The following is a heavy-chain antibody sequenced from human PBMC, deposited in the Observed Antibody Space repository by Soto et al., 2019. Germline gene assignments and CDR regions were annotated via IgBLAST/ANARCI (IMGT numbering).Heavy chain of an antibody. V-gene: IGHV4-61*01. CDR2: IYYSGST. CDR3: AGDRYGTLFDY. Sequence: SETLSLTCTVSGGSVSRGSYYWSWIRQPPGKGLEWIGYIYYSGSTNYNPSLKSRVTISVDTSKNQFSLKLTSVTAADTAVYFCAGDRYGTLFDYWGQGALVTVSS. CDR1: GGSVSRGSYY. J-gene: IGHJ4*02. D-gene: IGHD5-18*01.